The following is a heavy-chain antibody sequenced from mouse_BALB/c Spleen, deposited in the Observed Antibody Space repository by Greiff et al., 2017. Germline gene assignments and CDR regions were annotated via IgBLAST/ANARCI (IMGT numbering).Heavy chain of an antibody. V-gene: IGHV1-9*01. J-gene: IGHJ3*01. CDR3: ARPLGLSWFAY. CDR1: GYTFSSYW. Sequence: QVQLKESGAELMKPGASVKISCKATGYTFSSYWIEWVKQRPGHGLEWIGEILPGSGSTNYNEKFKGKATFTADTSSNTAYMQLSSLTSEDSAVYYCARPLGLSWFAYWGQGTLVTVSA. CDR2: ILPGSGST. D-gene: IGHD3-1*01.